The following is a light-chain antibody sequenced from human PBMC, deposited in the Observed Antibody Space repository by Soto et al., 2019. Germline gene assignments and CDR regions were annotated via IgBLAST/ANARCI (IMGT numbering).Light chain of an antibody. V-gene: IGKV3-20*01. CDR2: DAS. CDR1: RSVGNNY. Sequence: EIVWTQSRVTLSLSPGDRAPLSCSARRSVGNNYLAWYQQRPGQAPNLLIYDASSRATGIPDRISGSGSGTDFTLTISRLEPEDFAMYYCQQYGSSSGWTFGQGTKVDIK. J-gene: IGKJ1*01. CDR3: QQYGSSSGWT.